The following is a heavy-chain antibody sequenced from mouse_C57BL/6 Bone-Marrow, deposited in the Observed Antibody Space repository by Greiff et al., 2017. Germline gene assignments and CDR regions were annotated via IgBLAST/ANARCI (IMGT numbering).Heavy chain of an antibody. J-gene: IGHJ4*01. D-gene: IGHD5-1*01. V-gene: IGHV2-9-1*01. CDR3: ARKRVEYLYYAMDY. CDR1: GFSLTSYA. CDR2: IWTGGGT. Sequence: VQLKQSGPGLVAPSQSLSITCTVSGFSLTSYAISWVRQPPGKGLEWLGVIWTGGGTNYNSALKSRLSISKDNSKSQVFLKMNSLQTDDTARYYCARKRVEYLYYAMDYWGQGASVTVSS.